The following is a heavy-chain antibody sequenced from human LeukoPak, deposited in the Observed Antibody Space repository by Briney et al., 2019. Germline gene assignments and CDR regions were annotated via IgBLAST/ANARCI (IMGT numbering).Heavy chain of an antibody. CDR3: ASPVIEAAGTDY. CDR2: ISTSSSYI. CDR1: GFTFSSYT. J-gene: IGHJ4*02. V-gene: IGHV3-21*01. D-gene: IGHD6-13*01. Sequence: GGSLRLSCAASGFTFSSYTMTWFRQAPGKGLEWVSSISTSSSYIYYADSVKGRFTISRDNAKNSLFLQMNSLRAEDTAVYYCASPVIEAAGTDYWGQGTLVTVSS.